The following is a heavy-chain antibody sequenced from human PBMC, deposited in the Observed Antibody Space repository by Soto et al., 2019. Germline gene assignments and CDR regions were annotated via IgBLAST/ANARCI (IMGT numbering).Heavy chain of an antibody. CDR1: GYTFTSYA. D-gene: IGHD6-19*01. J-gene: IGHJ5*02. V-gene: IGHV1-3*01. CDR3: ARGGGWYVWFDP. CDR2: INAGNGNT. Sequence: ASVKVSFNASGYTFTSYASHWVREAPGQRLEWMGWINAGNGNTKYSQKFQGRVTITRDTSASTAYMELSSLRSEDTAVYYCARGGGWYVWFDPWGQGTLVTVSS.